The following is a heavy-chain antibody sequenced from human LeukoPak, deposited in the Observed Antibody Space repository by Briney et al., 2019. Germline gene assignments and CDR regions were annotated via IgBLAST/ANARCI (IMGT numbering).Heavy chain of an antibody. D-gene: IGHD1-1*01. Sequence: SETLSLTCTVSGGSITSYYWSWIRQPPGKGLEWIGYIYYSGSTNYNPSLKSRVTISVDTSKNQFSLKLSSVTAEDTAVYYCARGPTTYYYYYMDVWGKGTTVTVSS. CDR1: GGSITSYY. V-gene: IGHV4-59*01. CDR3: ARGPTTYYYYYMDV. CDR2: IYYSGST. J-gene: IGHJ6*03.